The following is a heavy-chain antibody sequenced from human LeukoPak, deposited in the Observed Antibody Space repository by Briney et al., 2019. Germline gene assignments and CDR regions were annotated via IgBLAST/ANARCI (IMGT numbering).Heavy chain of an antibody. J-gene: IGHJ4*02. CDR3: AKDQQGGAGSGRLDY. V-gene: IGHV3-30*04. D-gene: IGHD3-10*01. Sequence: GGSLRLSCAASGFTSSAIHWVRQSPGKGLEWLAIISFDGAYRYYADSVKGRFTISRDISKNTFYLQMSSLTADDAALYYCAKDQQGGAGSGRLDYWGQGTLVTVSS. CDR2: ISFDGAYR. CDR1: GFTSSA.